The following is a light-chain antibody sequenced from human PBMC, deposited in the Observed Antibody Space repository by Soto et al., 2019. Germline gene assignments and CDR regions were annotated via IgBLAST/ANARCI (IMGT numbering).Light chain of an antibody. CDR3: AAWDGSLNGWV. CDR2: SID. CDR1: RSNIGSNT. V-gene: IGLV1-44*01. J-gene: IGLJ3*02. Sequence: QSALTQPPSASGTPGQRVTISCSGSRSNIGSNTVNWYQQLPGTAPKLLIYSIDQRPSGVPDRFSGSKSGTSASLAISGLQSEDEADYYCAAWDGSLNGWVFGGGTKLTVL.